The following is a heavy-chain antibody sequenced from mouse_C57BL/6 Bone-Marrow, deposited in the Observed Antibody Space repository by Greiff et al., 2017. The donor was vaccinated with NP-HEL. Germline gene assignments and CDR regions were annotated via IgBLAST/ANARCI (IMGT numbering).Heavy chain of an antibody. CDR2: ISSSGST. J-gene: IGHJ1*03. CDR1: GYSITNDY. CDR3: AKTLQYYGSSHYYYFDD. V-gene: IGHV3-8*01. Sequence: EVQLQESGPGLAKPSQTLSLTCSVSGYSITNDYWNWIRQFPGNKLEYMGYISSSGSTYYNPSLKSGISIIRDTSTNQYYRQVNSVTTEETATYYCAKTLQYYGSSHYYYFDDWGTGTTVTVSS. D-gene: IGHD1-1*01.